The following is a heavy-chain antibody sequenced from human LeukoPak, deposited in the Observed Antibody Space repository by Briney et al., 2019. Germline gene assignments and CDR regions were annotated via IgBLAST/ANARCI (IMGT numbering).Heavy chain of an antibody. CDR1: GGSISSSSYY. V-gene: IGHV4-39*01. CDR2: IYYSGGT. Sequence: SETLSLTCTVSGGSISSSSYYWGWIRQPRGKGLESIGSIYYSGGTNYNPSLKSRVTISVDTSKNQFSLKLSSVTAADTAVYYCARLSERWEMATIYGEWIKEYYFDYWGQGTLVTVSS. CDR3: ARLSERWEMATIYGEWIKEYYFDY. D-gene: IGHD5-24*01. J-gene: IGHJ4*02.